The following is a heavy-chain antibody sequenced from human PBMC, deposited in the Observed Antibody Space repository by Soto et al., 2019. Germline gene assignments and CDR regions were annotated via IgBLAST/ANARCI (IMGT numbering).Heavy chain of an antibody. J-gene: IGHJ3*02. CDR2: IHYSGTT. V-gene: IGHV4-39*01. Sequence: SETLSLTCTVSGFSISSSSYHWVWIRQPPGKGLEWIGSIHYSGTTYYNPSLKSRVTISVDTSKNQFSLKLSSVTAADTAVYYCARHFGDLDAFDIWGQGTMVTVSS. CDR1: GFSISSSSYH. D-gene: IGHD4-17*01. CDR3: ARHFGDLDAFDI.